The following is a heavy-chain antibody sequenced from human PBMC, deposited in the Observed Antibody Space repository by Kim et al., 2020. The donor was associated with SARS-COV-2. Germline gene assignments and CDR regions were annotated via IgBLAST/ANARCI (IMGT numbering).Heavy chain of an antibody. V-gene: IGHV1-69*13. CDR3: ARDRGGDRVRDDYYGMDV. D-gene: IGHD4-17*01. J-gene: IGHJ6*02. CDR2: IIPIFGTI. CDR1: GGTFSNYA. Sequence: SVKVSCKASGGTFSNYAISWVRQAPGQGLEWMGGIIPIFGTINYAQKFQGRVTITADESTSTAYMELSSLRSEDTAVYYCARDRGGDRVRDDYYGMDVWGQGTTVTVSS.